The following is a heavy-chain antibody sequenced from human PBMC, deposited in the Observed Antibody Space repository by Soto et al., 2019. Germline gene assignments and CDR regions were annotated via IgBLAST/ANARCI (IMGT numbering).Heavy chain of an antibody. CDR1: GFSLSNARMG. V-gene: IGHV2-26*01. Sequence: QVTLKESGPVLVKPTETLTLTCTVSGFSLSNARMGVSWIRQPPGKALEWLAHIFSNDEKSYSTSLKSRLTISKDTSKSQVVLTMTNMDPVDTVTYYCARIQGERRYSSSWYFWFDPWGQGTLVTVSS. CDR2: IFSNDEK. J-gene: IGHJ5*02. D-gene: IGHD6-13*01. CDR3: ARIQGERRYSSSWYFWFDP.